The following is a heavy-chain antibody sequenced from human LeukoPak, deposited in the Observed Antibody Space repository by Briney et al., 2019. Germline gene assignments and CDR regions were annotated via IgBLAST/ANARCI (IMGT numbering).Heavy chain of an antibody. CDR1: GFTFSSYA. V-gene: IGHV3-30-3*01. CDR3: AKESSGGWYFDY. J-gene: IGHJ4*02. D-gene: IGHD6-19*01. CDR2: ISYDGSNK. Sequence: GGSLRLSCAASGFTFSSYAMHWVRQAPGKGLEWVAVISYDGSNKYYADSVKGRFTISRDNSKNSLYLQMNSLRAEDTAVYYCAKESSGGWYFDYWGQGTLVTVSS.